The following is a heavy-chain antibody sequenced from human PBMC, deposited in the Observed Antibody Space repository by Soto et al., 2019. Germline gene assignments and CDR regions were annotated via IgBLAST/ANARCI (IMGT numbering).Heavy chain of an antibody. V-gene: IGHV4-61*01. CDR1: GGSISSSSYY. D-gene: IGHD6-19*01. Sequence: SETLSLTCTVSGGSISSSSYYWSWIRRPPGKGLEWIGYIYYSGSTNYNPSLKSRVTISVDTSKNQFSLKLSSVTAADTAVYYCARQQWLVLNAFDIWGQGTMVTVSS. CDR3: ARQQWLVLNAFDI. CDR2: IYYSGST. J-gene: IGHJ3*02.